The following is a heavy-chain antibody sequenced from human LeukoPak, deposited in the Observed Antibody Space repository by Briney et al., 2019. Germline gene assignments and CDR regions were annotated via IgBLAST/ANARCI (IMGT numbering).Heavy chain of an antibody. Sequence: GGSLRLSCAVSGLTFSSSWMDWVRQAPGKGLEWVSAISGSGGSTYYADSVKGRFTISRDNSKNTLYLQMNSLRAEDTAVYYCAHYGSGSYYTPFDYWGQGTLVTVSS. CDR1: GLTFSSSW. CDR2: ISGSGGST. CDR3: AHYGSGSYYTPFDY. D-gene: IGHD3-10*01. J-gene: IGHJ4*02. V-gene: IGHV3-23*01.